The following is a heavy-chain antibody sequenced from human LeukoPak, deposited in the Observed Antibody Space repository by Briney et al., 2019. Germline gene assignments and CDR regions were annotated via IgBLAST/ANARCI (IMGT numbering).Heavy chain of an antibody. Sequence: ASVTVSCKASGGTFSSYAISWVRQAPGQGLEWMGWINPNSGGTSYAQKFQGRVTMTRDTSISTAYMELSRLRSDDTAVYYCARDYKGSSGWYFGIWGQGTLVTVSS. CDR2: INPNSGGT. D-gene: IGHD6-19*01. V-gene: IGHV1-2*02. CDR3: ARDYKGSSGWYFGI. CDR1: GGTFSSYA. J-gene: IGHJ4*02.